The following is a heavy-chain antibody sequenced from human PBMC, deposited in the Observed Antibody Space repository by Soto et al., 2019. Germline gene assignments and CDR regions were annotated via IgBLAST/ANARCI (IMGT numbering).Heavy chain of an antibody. CDR3: AKDRGGYYYYGMDV. CDR1: GFTFRSHA. D-gene: IGHD3-10*01. CDR2: LSDSGGSI. V-gene: IGHV3-23*01. Sequence: PGGSLRLSCTASGFTFRSHAMTWVRQAPGKGLEWVSGLSDSGGSIYYADSVKGRFTISRDNSMNTLYLQMKTLRAEDTAVYYCAKDRGGYYYYGMDVWGQGTTVTVS. J-gene: IGHJ6*02.